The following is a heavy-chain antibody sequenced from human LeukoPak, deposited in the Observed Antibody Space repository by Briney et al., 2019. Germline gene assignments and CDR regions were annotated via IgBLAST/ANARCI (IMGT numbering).Heavy chain of an antibody. J-gene: IGHJ6*02. Sequence: ASVKVSCKASGYTFTGYYMHWVRQAPGQGLEWMGWINPNSGGTNYAQKFQGWVTMTRDTSISTAYMELSRLRSDDTAVYYCARADYYDSSGPRYYYYGMDVWAKGPRSPSP. CDR2: INPNSGGT. V-gene: IGHV1-2*04. CDR3: ARADYYDSSGPRYYYYGMDV. CDR1: GYTFTGYY. D-gene: IGHD3-22*01.